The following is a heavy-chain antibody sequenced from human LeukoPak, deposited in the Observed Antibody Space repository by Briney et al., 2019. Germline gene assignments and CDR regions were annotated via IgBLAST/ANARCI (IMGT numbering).Heavy chain of an antibody. CDR1: GFTFSSYA. CDR3: ANDLAY. Sequence: GGSLRLSCAASGFTFSSYAMSWVRQAPGKGLEWVANINQDGSKRYYVDAVKGRFTIARDNAKNSLYLQMSGLRADDTAVYYCANDLAYWGQGTLVTVSS. CDR2: INQDGSKR. J-gene: IGHJ4*02. V-gene: IGHV3-7*01.